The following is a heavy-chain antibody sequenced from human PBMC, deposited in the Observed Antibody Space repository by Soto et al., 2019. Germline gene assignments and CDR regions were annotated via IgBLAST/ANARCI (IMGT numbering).Heavy chain of an antibody. CDR3: ARDKIAARRSAWFDP. J-gene: IGHJ5*02. Sequence: GGSLRLSCAACGFTFSSYWMSWVRQAPGKGLEWVANIKQDGSEKYYVDSVKGRFTISRDNAKNSLYLQMNSLRAEDTAVYYCARDKIAARRSAWFDPWGQGTLVTVSS. V-gene: IGHV3-7*03. D-gene: IGHD6-6*01. CDR1: GFTFSSYW. CDR2: IKQDGSEK.